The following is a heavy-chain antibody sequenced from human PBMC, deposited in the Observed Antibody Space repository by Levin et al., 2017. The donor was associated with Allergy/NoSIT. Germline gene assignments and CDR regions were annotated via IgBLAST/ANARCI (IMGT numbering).Heavy chain of an antibody. CDR2: ISGSGHYT. D-gene: IGHD2-15*01. J-gene: IGHJ3*02. V-gene: IGHV3-23*01. CDR3: AKAFVVGALLDASDT. Sequence: QPGGSLRLSCAASGFTFSSYAMSWVRQPPGKGLEWVSVISGSGHYTYYADSVKGRFTVSRDNSKNTLYLQMNSLRAEDTAIYYCAKAFVVGALLDASDTWGHATMVTISS. CDR1: GFTFSSYA.